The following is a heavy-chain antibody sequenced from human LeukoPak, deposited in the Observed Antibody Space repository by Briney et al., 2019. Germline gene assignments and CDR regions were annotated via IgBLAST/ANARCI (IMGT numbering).Heavy chain of an antibody. CDR1: GFTFSSYS. V-gene: IGHV3-21*01. Sequence: GGSLRLSCAASGFTFSSYSMNWVRQAPGKGLEWVSSISSSSSYIYYADSVKGRFTISRDNAKNSLYLQMNSLRAEDTAVYYCARDRPHKENSGWWASWFDPWGQGTLVTVSS. J-gene: IGHJ5*02. D-gene: IGHD6-19*01. CDR2: ISSSSSYI. CDR3: ARDRPHKENSGWWASWFDP.